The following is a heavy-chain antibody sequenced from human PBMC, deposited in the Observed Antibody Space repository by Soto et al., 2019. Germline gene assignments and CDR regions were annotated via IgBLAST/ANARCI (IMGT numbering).Heavy chain of an antibody. Sequence: PGGSLRLSCAASGFTFSSYGMHWVRQAPGKGLEWVAVISYDGSNKYYADSVKGRFTISRDNSKNTLYLQMNSLRAEDTAVYYCAKCRMNCISTSCYAVPAYYYGMDVWGQGTTVTVSS. D-gene: IGHD2-2*01. J-gene: IGHJ6*02. CDR2: ISYDGSNK. CDR3: AKCRMNCISTSCYAVPAYYYGMDV. CDR1: GFTFSSYG. V-gene: IGHV3-30*18.